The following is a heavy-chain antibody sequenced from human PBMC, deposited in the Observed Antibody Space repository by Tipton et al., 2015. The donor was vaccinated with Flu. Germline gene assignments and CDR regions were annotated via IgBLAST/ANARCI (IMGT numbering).Heavy chain of an antibody. V-gene: IGHV3-64*01. CDR1: GFTFSSYA. CDR2: ISSNGGST. D-gene: IGHD6-19*01. CDR3: ARDGGIAVAGTFDYYYYYGMDV. Sequence: CAASGFTFSSYAMHWVRQAPGKGLEYVSAISSNGGSTYYANSVKGRFTISRDNSKNTLYLQMGSLRAEDMAVYYCARDGGIAVAGTFDYYYYYGMDVWGQGTTVPVSS. J-gene: IGHJ6*02.